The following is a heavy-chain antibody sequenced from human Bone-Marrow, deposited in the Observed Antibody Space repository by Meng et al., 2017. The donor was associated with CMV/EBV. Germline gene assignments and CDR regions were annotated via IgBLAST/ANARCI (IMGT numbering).Heavy chain of an antibody. Sequence: GESLKISCAASGFTFSSYSMNWVRQAPGKGLEWVSAISGSGGSTYYADSVKGRFTISRDNSKNTLYLQMNSLRAEDTAVYYCAKDPPNPYCSSTSCYSGYWGQGTLVTVPS. CDR2: ISGSGGST. J-gene: IGHJ4*02. CDR1: GFTFSSYS. CDR3: AKDPPNPYCSSTSCYSGY. D-gene: IGHD2-2*02. V-gene: IGHV3-23*01.